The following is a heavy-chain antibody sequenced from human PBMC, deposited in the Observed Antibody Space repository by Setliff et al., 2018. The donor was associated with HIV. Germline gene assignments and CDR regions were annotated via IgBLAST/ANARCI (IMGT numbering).Heavy chain of an antibody. Sequence: SETLSLTCAVYNGSFSDYFWSWIRQPPGKGLEWIGEINDSGSTKYNPSLKSRVTISVDTSKRQFSLRLSSVTVADTAVYYCAREAGSGSYYSRVYYMDVWGKGTTVTVSS. J-gene: IGHJ6*03. CDR2: INDSGST. CDR3: AREAGSGSYYSRVYYMDV. D-gene: IGHD3-10*01. CDR1: NGSFSDYF. V-gene: IGHV4-34*01.